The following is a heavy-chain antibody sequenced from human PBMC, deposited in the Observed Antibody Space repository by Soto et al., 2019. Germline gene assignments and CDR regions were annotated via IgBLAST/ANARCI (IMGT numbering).Heavy chain of an antibody. D-gene: IGHD1-1*01. Sequence: SGGSLRLSCAASIFTFSSYGMHWVRQAPGKGLEWVAVISYDGTNKYYADSVKGRFTISRDNFKNTLYLQMNSLRAEDTAVYYCVKDGTRYYNHGMDVWGQGTTVTVSS. J-gene: IGHJ6*02. CDR1: IFTFSSYG. V-gene: IGHV3-30*18. CDR2: ISYDGTNK. CDR3: VKDGTRYYNHGMDV.